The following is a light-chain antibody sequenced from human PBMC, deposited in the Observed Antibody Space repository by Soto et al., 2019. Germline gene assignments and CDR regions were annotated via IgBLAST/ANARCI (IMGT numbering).Light chain of an antibody. J-gene: IGKJ5*01. CDR3: QQYSNWRLIT. V-gene: IGKV3-15*01. CDR2: GAS. Sequence: EIVMTQSPATLSVSPGERATLSCRASQSVSRNLGWYQQKPGQAPRLLIYGASTRATGIPARFSGSGSGTEFTLTISSLQSEDFAVYYCQQYSNWRLITFGQGTRLEIK. CDR1: QSVSRN.